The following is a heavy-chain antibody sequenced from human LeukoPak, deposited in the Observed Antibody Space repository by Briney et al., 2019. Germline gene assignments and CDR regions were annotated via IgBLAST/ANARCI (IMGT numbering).Heavy chain of an antibody. V-gene: IGHV4-59*08. D-gene: IGHD2/OR15-2a*01. CDR1: GGSISRYY. J-gene: IGHJ4*02. CDR3: ARVGADGSCFLFDY. Sequence: SETLSVTCTVSGGSISRYYWNWIRQPPGKGLEWIGYIYYSGSTNYNPSLNSRVTISVDTSKNQFSLKLSSVTAADTAVYYCARVGADGSCFLFDYWGEGTPATASS. CDR2: IYYSGST.